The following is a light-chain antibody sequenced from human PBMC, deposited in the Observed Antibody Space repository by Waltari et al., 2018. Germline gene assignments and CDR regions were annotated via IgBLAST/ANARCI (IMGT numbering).Light chain of an antibody. CDR2: RVS. CDR1: QSLVFSDGKTY. V-gene: IGKV2-30*01. J-gene: IGKJ2*01. CDR3: MQGTHWPYT. Sequence: DAVLTQSPLSLTVSLGQPASISCRSSQSLVFSDGKTYLTWVHQRPGQSPRRLIYRVSDRDSGVPDRFSGSGSGPDFTLKISRVEAEDVGGVYYCMQGTHWPYTFGQGTKLDI.